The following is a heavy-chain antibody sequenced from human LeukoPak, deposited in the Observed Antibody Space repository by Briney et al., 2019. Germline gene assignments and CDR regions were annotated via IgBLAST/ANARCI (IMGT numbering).Heavy chain of an antibody. CDR3: ARVDTAMTYYFDD. CDR2: IYYSGST. D-gene: IGHD5-18*01. J-gene: IGHJ4*02. V-gene: IGHV4-59*01. Sequence: PSETLSLTCTVSGGSISSYYWSWIRQPPGKGLEWIGYIYYSGSTNYNPSLKSRVTISVDTSKNQFSLKLSSVTAADTAVYYCARVDTAMTYYFDDWGQGTLVTVSS. CDR1: GGSISSYY.